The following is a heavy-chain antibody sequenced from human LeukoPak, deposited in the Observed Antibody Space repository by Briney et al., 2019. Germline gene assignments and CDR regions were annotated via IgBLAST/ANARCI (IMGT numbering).Heavy chain of an antibody. D-gene: IGHD5-24*01. Sequence: GGSLRLSCAASGFTFSNYWMSWVRQAPGKGLEWVAHIKQDGSDKYYVDSMKGRFTISRDNAKNSLYLQMNSLRPEDTAVYYCVRPTRDGYNNEYWGQGTLVTVSA. V-gene: IGHV3-7*01. CDR2: IKQDGSDK. CDR3: VRPTRDGYNNEY. CDR1: GFTFSNYW. J-gene: IGHJ4*02.